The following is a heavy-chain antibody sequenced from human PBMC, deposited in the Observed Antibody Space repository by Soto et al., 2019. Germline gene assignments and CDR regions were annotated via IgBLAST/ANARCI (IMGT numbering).Heavy chain of an antibody. V-gene: IGHV3-30*18. D-gene: IGHD6-19*01. CDR1: GFSSSSYG. J-gene: IGHJ4*02. Sequence: PGGSLRLSCAASGFSSSSYGMHWVRQAPGKGLEWVAVISYDVTNKYYADSVKGRFTISRDNSKNTLYLQMNSLRAEDTAVYYCAKDLRMAVAGTDYFDSWGQGTLVTVSS. CDR2: ISYDVTNK. CDR3: AKDLRMAVAGTDYFDS.